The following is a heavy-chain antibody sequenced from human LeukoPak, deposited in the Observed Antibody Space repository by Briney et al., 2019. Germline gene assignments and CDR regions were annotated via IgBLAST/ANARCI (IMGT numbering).Heavy chain of an antibody. Sequence: GGSLRLSCAASGFTFSSYWMSWVRQAPGKGLEWVSAISGSGGSTYYADSVKGRFTISRDNSKNTLYLQMNSLRAEDTAVYYCAKDRGTTVTTPTDYWGQGTLVTVSS. CDR1: GFTFSSYW. J-gene: IGHJ4*02. CDR3: AKDRGTTVTTPTDY. V-gene: IGHV3-23*01. D-gene: IGHD4-17*01. CDR2: ISGSGGST.